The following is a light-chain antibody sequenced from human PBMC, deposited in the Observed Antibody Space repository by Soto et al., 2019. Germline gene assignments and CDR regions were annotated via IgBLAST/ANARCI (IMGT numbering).Light chain of an antibody. Sequence: QSVLTQPRSVSGSPGQSVTISCTGTSSDVGAYNYVSWYQQHPGKAPKLIIYDVSERPSGVPDRSSGSKSGNTASLTISGLQAEDEADYYCSSYAGRYTYVFATGTRSPS. CDR2: DVS. CDR1: SSDVGAYNY. V-gene: IGLV2-11*01. CDR3: SSYAGRYTYV. J-gene: IGLJ1*01.